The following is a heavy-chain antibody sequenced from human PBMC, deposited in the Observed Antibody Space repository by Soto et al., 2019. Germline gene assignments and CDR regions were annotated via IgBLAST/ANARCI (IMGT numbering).Heavy chain of an antibody. CDR3: VKGEYYYDSSGYYPFDY. CDR2: ISTDGGNT. D-gene: IGHD3-22*01. Sequence: EVQLVESGGDLVQPGGSLRLSCSASGFTFSIYAMHWVRQAPGKGLEYVSSISTDGGNTHYADAVKGRFTISRDNSKNTVYLQMSSLSAEDTAVYYCVKGEYYYDSSGYYPFDYWGQGTLVTVSS. J-gene: IGHJ4*02. V-gene: IGHV3-64D*06. CDR1: GFTFSIYA.